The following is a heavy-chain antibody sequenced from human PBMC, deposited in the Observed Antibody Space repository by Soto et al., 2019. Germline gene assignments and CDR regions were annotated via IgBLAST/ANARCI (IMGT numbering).Heavy chain of an antibody. CDR3: ARDWGYYYYGSGSYYNQDDY. D-gene: IGHD3-10*01. Sequence: PGGSLRLSCAASGFTFSSYGMHWVRQAPGKGLEWVAVIWYDGSNKYYADSVKGRFTISRDNSKNTLYLQMNSLRAEDTAVYYCARDWGYYYYGSGSYYNQDDYWGQGTLVTAPQ. V-gene: IGHV3-33*01. J-gene: IGHJ4*02. CDR1: GFTFSSYG. CDR2: IWYDGSNK.